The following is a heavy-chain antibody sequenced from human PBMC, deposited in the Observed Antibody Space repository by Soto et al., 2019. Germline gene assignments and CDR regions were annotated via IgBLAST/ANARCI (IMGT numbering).Heavy chain of an antibody. Sequence: PGGSLRLSCAASGFTFSSYAMSWVRQDPGKGLEWVSAISGSGGSTYYADSVKGRFTISRDNAKNSLYLQMNSLRAEDTAVYYCARVTDKLYDAFDIWGQGAMVTVSS. J-gene: IGHJ3*02. D-gene: IGHD1-7*01. CDR1: GFTFSSYA. CDR3: ARVTDKLYDAFDI. V-gene: IGHV3-23*01. CDR2: ISGSGGST.